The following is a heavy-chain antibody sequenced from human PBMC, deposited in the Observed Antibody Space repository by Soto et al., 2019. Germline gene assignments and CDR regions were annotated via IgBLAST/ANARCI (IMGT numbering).Heavy chain of an antibody. J-gene: IGHJ6*04. CDR2: ISGDGSGR. Sequence: GGSLSLSCAASGFPISDYWMHWVRQAPGKGLVWVSRISGDGSGRNYADSVKGRFTISRDNGKNTLYLQMSSLRAEDTAVYYCASGTTYAQYGMDVWGKGTTVTVSS. D-gene: IGHD1-7*01. CDR3: ASGTTYAQYGMDV. V-gene: IGHV3-74*01. CDR1: GFPISDYW.